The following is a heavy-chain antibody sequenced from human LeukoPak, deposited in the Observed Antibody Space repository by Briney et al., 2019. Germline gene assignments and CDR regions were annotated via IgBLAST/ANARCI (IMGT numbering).Heavy chain of an antibody. J-gene: IGHJ4*02. CDR3: ARERVVIAAFDY. CDR1: GGSISSGDYY. Sequence: TLSLTCTVSGGSISSGDYYWSWIRQPPGKGLEWIGYIYYSGSTYYNPSLKSRVTISVDTSKNQFSLKLSSVTAADTAVYYCARERVVIAAFDYWGQGTLVTVSS. CDR2: IYYSGST. V-gene: IGHV4-30-4*08. D-gene: IGHD2-21*01.